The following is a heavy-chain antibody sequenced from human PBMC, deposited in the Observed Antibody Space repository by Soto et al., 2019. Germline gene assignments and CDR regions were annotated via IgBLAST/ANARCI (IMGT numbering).Heavy chain of an antibody. V-gene: IGHV1-18*01. J-gene: IGHJ4*02. CDR2: ISAYNGNT. Sequence: ASVKVSCKASGYTYTSYGISWVRQAHGQGLEWMGWISAYNGNTNYAQKLQGRVTMTTDTSTSTAYMELRSLRSDDTAVYYCARDPCGGDCYSSFDYWGQGTLVTVSS. D-gene: IGHD2-21*02. CDR3: ARDPCGGDCYSSFDY. CDR1: GYTYTSYG.